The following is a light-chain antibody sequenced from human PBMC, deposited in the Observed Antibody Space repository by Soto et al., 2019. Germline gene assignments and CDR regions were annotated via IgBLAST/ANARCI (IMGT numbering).Light chain of an antibody. CDR3: CSDAGRSTYV. J-gene: IGLJ1*01. CDR2: EVS. CDR1: GSYNF. V-gene: IGLV2-23*02. Sequence: QSVLTQPASVSGSPGQSITISCTVGSYNFVSWYQQHPGKAPKVLIYEVSKRPSGVSDRFSGSKSGNTASLTISGLQAEDEADYYCCSDAGRSTYVLGTGTKVTV.